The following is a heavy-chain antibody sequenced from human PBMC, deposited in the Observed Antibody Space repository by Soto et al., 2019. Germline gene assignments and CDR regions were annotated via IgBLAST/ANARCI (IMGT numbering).Heavy chain of an antibody. CDR3: ARGNDFWRRHLDP. CDR2: IYYGGST. CDR1: GGSISSYY. Sequence: SETLSLTCTVSGGSISSYYWSWIRQPPGKGLEWIGYIYYGGSTNYNPSLKSRVTISVDTSKNQFSLKLSSVTAADTAVYYCARGNDFWRRHLDPWGQGTLVTVSS. D-gene: IGHD3-3*01. V-gene: IGHV4-59*01. J-gene: IGHJ5*02.